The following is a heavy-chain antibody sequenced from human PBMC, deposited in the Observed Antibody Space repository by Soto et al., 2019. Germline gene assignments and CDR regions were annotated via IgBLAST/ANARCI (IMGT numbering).Heavy chain of an antibody. J-gene: IGHJ6*03. CDR3: ARSRGYEYYYYYYYMDV. Sequence: ASVKVSCKASRYTFTSYGISWVRQAPGQGLEWMGWISAYNGNTNYAQKLQGRVTMTTDTSTSTAYMELRSLRSDDTAVYYCARSRGYEYYYYYYYMDVWGKGTTVTVSS. CDR2: ISAYNGNT. CDR1: RYTFTSYG. V-gene: IGHV1-18*01. D-gene: IGHD5-12*01.